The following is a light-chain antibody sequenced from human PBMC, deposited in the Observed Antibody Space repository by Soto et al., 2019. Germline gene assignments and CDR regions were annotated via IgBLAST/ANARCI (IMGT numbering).Light chain of an antibody. CDR3: EQFNNYPFT. Sequence: AIQLTQSPSSLSASVGDRVTITCRASQGISSALAWYQQKPGKAPKLLIYDASSLESGVPSRVSGSGSGTDFTLSISSLQPEDFATYYCEQFNNYPFTFGPGTKVYIK. CDR2: DAS. CDR1: QGISSA. V-gene: IGKV1D-13*01. J-gene: IGKJ3*01.